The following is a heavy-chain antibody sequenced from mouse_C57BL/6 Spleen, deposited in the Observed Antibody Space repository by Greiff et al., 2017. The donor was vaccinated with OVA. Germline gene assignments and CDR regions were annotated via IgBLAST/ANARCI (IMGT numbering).Heavy chain of an antibody. D-gene: IGHD2-12*01. Sequence: EVHLVESGGGLVKPGGSLKLSCAASGFTFSDYGMHWVRQAPEKGLEWVAYISSGSSTIYYADTVKGRFTISRDNAKNTLFLQMTSLRSEDTAMYYCARYARNYAMDYWGQGTSVTVSS. J-gene: IGHJ4*01. CDR1: GFTFSDYG. CDR3: ARYARNYAMDY. V-gene: IGHV5-17*01. CDR2: ISSGSSTI.